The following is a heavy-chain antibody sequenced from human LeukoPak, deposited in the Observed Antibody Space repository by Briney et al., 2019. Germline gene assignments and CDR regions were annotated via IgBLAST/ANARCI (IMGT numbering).Heavy chain of an antibody. J-gene: IGHJ4*02. CDR1: GFTFSSHG. V-gene: IGHV3-23*01. CDR2: ISGSGGDT. Sequence: PGGSLRLSCAASGFTFSSHGMSWVRQGPGKGLKWVSGISGSGGDTYYADSVKGRFTISRDNSKSTLYLQMNSLRAEDTAVYSCAKDLLGVAAGNYWGQGTLVTVSS. D-gene: IGHD6-13*01. CDR3: AKDLLGVAAGNY.